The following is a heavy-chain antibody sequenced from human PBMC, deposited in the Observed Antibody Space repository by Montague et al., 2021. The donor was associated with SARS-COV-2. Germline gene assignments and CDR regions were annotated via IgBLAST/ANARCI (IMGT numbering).Heavy chain of an antibody. CDR2: ISSSSSTI. J-gene: IGHJ6*03. CDR3: ARASRDTAMVHGYYYYYMDV. CDR1: GFTFSSYS. V-gene: IGHV3-48*02. Sequence: SLRLSRAASGFTFSSYSMNWVRQAPGKGLEWVAYISSSSSTIYYADSVNGRFTISRDNAKDSLYLQMDSLRDEDTAVYYCARASRDTAMVHGYYYYYMDVWGRGTAVSVSS. D-gene: IGHD5-18*01.